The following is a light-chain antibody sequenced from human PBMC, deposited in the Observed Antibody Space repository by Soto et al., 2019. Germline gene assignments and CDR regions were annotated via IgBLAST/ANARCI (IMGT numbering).Light chain of an antibody. CDR1: QSVSSN. CDR2: GAS. J-gene: IGKJ1*01. V-gene: IGKV3-15*01. CDR3: QQYNNWPPWT. Sequence: EIVMTQSPAILSVSPGERATLSCRASQSVSSNLAWYQQKPGQAPRLLIYGASTRATGIPARFSGSGSGTEFTHTISSLQSEDFAVYYCQQYNNWPPWTFGQGTKVEIK.